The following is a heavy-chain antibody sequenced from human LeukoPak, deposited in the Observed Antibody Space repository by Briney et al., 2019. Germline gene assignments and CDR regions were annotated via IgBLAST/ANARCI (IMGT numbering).Heavy chain of an antibody. CDR2: INSSGSTI. CDR3: AREYYYGSGSYYGY. CDR1: GFTFSDYY. Sequence: GGSLRLSCAASGFTFSDYYMSWIRQAPGKGLEWVSYINSSGSTIYYADSVKGRFAISRDNAKNSLYLQMNSLRAEDTAVYYCAREYYYGSGSYYGYWGQGTLVTVSS. D-gene: IGHD3-10*01. J-gene: IGHJ4*02. V-gene: IGHV3-11*01.